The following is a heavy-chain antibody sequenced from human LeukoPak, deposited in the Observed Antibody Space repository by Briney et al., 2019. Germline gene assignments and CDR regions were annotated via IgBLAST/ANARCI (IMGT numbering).Heavy chain of an antibody. J-gene: IGHJ4*02. CDR1: GGSISSSSYY. Sequence: SETLSLTCTVSGGSISSSSYYWGWIRQPPGKGLEWIGSIYYSGSTYYNPSLKSRVTISVDTSKNQFSLKLSSVTAADTAVYYCARVQYYDYVWGELSYYFDYWGQGTLVTVSS. CDR3: ARVQYYDYVWGELSYYFDY. V-gene: IGHV4-39*07. D-gene: IGHD3-16*01. CDR2: IYYSGST.